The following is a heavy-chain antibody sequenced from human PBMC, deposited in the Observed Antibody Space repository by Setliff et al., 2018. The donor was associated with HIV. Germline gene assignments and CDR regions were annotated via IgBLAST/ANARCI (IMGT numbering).Heavy chain of an antibody. CDR3: ARPAGKGSYYGDDAFDL. CDR1: GGSISSGSYY. Sequence: ASETLSLTCTVSGGSISSGSYYWSWIRQPAGKGLEWIGRIYSSGSTNYNPSLKSRVSMSVDTSKNQFSLKVDSVTAADTAVYYCARPAGKGSYYGDDAFDLWGQGTMVTVSS. D-gene: IGHD1-26*01. V-gene: IGHV4-61*02. CDR2: IYSSGST. J-gene: IGHJ3*01.